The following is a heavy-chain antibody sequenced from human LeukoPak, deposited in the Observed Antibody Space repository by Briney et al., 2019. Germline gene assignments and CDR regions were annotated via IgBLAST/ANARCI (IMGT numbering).Heavy chain of an antibody. D-gene: IGHD3-3*01. Sequence: PGRSLRLSCAASGFTFSSYGMHWVRQAPGKGLEWVAVISYDGSNKYYADSVKGRFTISRDNSKNTLYLQMNSLRAEDTAVYYCAKDFTIFGVVINYPPDYWGQGTLVTVSS. CDR3: AKDFTIFGVVINYPPDY. CDR2: ISYDGSNK. J-gene: IGHJ4*02. V-gene: IGHV3-30*18. CDR1: GFTFSSYG.